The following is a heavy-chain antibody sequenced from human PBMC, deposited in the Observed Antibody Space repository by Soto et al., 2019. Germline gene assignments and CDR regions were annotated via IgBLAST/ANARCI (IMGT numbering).Heavy chain of an antibody. CDR3: ARLPYSNGWYSDY. J-gene: IGHJ4*02. D-gene: IGHD6-19*01. CDR1: GYSFTSCW. V-gene: IGHV5-51*01. Sequence: RGESLNISCKGSGYSFTSCWIGWVRQMPGKGLEWMGIIYPYDSDTRYSPSFQGQVTISADKSISTAYLQWSSLKASDTAMYYCARLPYSNGWYSDYWGQGTLVTVSS. CDR2: IYPYDSDT.